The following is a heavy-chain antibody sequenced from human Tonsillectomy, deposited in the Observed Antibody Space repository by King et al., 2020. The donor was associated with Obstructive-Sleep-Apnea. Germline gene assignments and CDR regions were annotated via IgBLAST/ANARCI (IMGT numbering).Heavy chain of an antibody. D-gene: IGHD3-22*01. V-gene: IGHV3-30*18. CDR1: GFTFSSYG. CDR2: VSYYGSNK. CDR3: AKDSSGFFYYGMDV. J-gene: IGHJ6*02. Sequence: VQLVESGGGVVQPGRSLRLSCAASGFTFSSYGMHWVRQAPGKGLEGVAVVSYYGSNKYYADSVKGRFTISRDNSKNTLYLQMNSLRTEDTAVYYCAKDSSGFFYYGMDVWGQGTTVTVSS.